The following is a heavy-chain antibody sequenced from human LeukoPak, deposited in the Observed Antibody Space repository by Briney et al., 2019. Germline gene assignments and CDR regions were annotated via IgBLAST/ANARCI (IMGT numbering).Heavy chain of an antibody. CDR3: ARVRIRGVIFFDY. V-gene: IGHV3-9*01. D-gene: IGHD3-10*01. CDR1: GFTFDDYA. J-gene: IGHJ4*02. Sequence: PGGSLRLSCAASGFTFDDYAMHWVRQAPGKGLEWVSGITWNSGSIDYADSVKGRFTISRDNAKNSLYLQMNSLRAEDTAVYYCARVRIRGVIFFDYWGQGTLVTVSS. CDR2: ITWNSGSI.